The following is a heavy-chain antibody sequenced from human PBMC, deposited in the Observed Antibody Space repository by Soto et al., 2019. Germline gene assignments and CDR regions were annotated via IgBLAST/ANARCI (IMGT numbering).Heavy chain of an antibody. V-gene: IGHV1-69*06. Sequence: QVQLVQSGAEGKKPGSSVKVSCKASGGIFSSHVISWVRQAPGQGLEWMGGIIPMFGTPNYAEKFQGRVTMTADKSTSTAYMEVNNLRSEDTAVHYCARFPSGSGHNSYYYHGMDVWGQGTTVTVSS. CDR1: GGIFSSHV. CDR3: ARFPSGSGHNSYYYHGMDV. J-gene: IGHJ6*02. D-gene: IGHD1-20*01. CDR2: IIPMFGTP.